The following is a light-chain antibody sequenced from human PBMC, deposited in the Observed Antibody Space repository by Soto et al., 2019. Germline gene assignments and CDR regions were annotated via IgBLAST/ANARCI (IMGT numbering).Light chain of an antibody. Sequence: EIVLPQSPATLSLSPGERASLSCRASQSVGTYLAWYQQKPGQAPRLLIYDASSRAVGVAPRFRGSGSGTDFTLTIAYVEPEDFAVYYVQHRSTWPLNFGGGTRVEF. CDR2: DAS. CDR3: QHRSTWPLN. V-gene: IGKV3-11*01. J-gene: IGKJ4*01. CDR1: QSVGTY.